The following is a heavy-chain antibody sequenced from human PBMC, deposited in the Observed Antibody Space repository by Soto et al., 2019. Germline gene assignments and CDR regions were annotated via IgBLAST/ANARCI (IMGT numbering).Heavy chain of an antibody. V-gene: IGHV5-51*01. J-gene: IGHJ6*02. CDR3: ARTSAAGKYYYAMDV. D-gene: IGHD6-13*01. Sequence: GESLKISCKGSGYSFTSYWIGWVRQVPGKGLEWMGIIYPGDSDTRYSPSFQGQVTISADKSISTAYLQWSSLKASDTAMYYCARTSAAGKYYYAMDVWGQGTTVTVSS. CDR2: IYPGDSDT. CDR1: GYSFTSYW.